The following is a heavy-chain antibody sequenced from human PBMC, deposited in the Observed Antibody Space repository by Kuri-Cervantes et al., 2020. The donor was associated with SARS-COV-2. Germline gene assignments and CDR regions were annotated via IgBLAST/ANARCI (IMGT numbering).Heavy chain of an antibody. CDR2: INPNSGGT. D-gene: IGHD6-19*01. J-gene: IGHJ4*02. Sequence: ASVKVSCKASGYTFTGYYMHWVRQAPGQGLEWMGWINPNSGGTNYAQKFQGWVTMTRDTSISTAYMELSRLRSDDTAVYYCARAPGIVVAEIDYWGQGTLVTVSS. CDR1: GYTFTGYY. V-gene: IGHV1-2*04. CDR3: ARAPGIVVAEIDY.